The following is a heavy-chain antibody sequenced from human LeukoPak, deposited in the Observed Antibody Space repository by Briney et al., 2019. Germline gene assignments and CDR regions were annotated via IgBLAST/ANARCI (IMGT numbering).Heavy chain of an antibody. CDR2: MNPNSGNT. CDR1: GYTFTSYD. CDR3: ARDGSRVTTRGY. D-gene: IGHD4-17*01. V-gene: IGHV1-8*01. Sequence: ASVTVSCKASGYTFTSYDINWVRQATGQGLEWMGWMNPNSGNTGYAQKFQGRVTMTRNTSISTAYMELSSLRSEDTAVYYCARDGSRVTTRGYRGQGTLVTVSS. J-gene: IGHJ4*02.